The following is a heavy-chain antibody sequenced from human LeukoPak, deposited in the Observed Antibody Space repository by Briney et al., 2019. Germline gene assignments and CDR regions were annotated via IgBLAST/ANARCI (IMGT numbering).Heavy chain of an antibody. J-gene: IGHJ3*02. Sequence: PGGSLRLSCAASGVTFSTYTMNWVREAPGKGLGWVSSIGSRGSSIYYADSVKGRFTISRDNAKNSLYLQINSLRAEDTAVYYCARVGGCSGGSCYATQGDAFDIWGQGTMVTVSS. CDR3: ARVGGCSGGSCYATQGDAFDI. CDR1: GVTFSTYT. CDR2: IGSRGSSI. D-gene: IGHD2-15*01. V-gene: IGHV3-21*01.